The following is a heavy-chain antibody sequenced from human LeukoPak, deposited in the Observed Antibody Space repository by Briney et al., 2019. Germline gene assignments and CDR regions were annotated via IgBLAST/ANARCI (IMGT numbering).Heavy chain of an antibody. J-gene: IGHJ4*02. V-gene: IGHV3-9*01. CDR3: AKSIGSSHVDYFDY. Sequence: GRSLRLSCAASGFTFDDYAMHWVRQAPGKGLEWVSGISWNSGSIGYADSVKGRFTISRDNAKNSLYLQMNSLRAEDTALYYCAKSIGSSHVDYFDYWGQGTLVTVSS. D-gene: IGHD2-2*01. CDR2: ISWNSGSI. CDR1: GFTFDDYA.